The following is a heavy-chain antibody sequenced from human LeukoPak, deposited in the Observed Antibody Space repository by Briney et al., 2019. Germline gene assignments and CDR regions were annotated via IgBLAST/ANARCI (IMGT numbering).Heavy chain of an antibody. CDR3: AGKQLVLGGVEDY. V-gene: IGHV3-48*03. J-gene: IGHJ4*02. D-gene: IGHD6-13*01. CDR1: GFTFNSYE. CDR2: ISSSGSTI. Sequence: GGSLRRSCAASGFTFNSYEMNWVRQAPGKGLEWVSYISSSGSTIYYADSVKGRFTISRDNAKNSLYLQMNSLRAEDTAVYYCAGKQLVLGGVEDYWGQGTLVTVSS.